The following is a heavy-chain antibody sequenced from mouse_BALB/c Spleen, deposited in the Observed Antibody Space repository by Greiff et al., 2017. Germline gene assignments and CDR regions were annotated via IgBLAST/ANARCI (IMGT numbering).Heavy chain of an antibody. D-gene: IGHD2-1*01. V-gene: IGHV3-6*02. J-gene: IGHJ2*01. CDR3: AGDGNYFDY. CDR2: ISYDGSN. CDR1: GYSITSGYY. Sequence: EVQVVESGPGLVKPSQSLSLTCSVTGYSITSGYYWNWIRQFPGNKLEWMGYISYDGSNNYNPSLKNRISITRDTSKNQFFLKLNSVTTEDTATYYCAGDGNYFDYWGQGTTLTVSS.